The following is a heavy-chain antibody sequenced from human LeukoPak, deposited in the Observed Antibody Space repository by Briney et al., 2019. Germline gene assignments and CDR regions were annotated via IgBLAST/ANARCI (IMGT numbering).Heavy chain of an antibody. CDR2: ISWNSGSI. J-gene: IGHJ6*02. D-gene: IGHD5-12*01. CDR3: EKDIYRSGPYYYYGMDV. CDR1: GFTFDDYA. V-gene: IGHV3-9*01. Sequence: GGSLRLSCAASGFTFDDYAMHWVRQAPGKGLEWVSGISWNSGSIGYADSVKGRFTISRDNAKNSLYLQMNSLRAEDTALYYCEKDIYRSGPYYYYGMDVWGQGTTVTVSS.